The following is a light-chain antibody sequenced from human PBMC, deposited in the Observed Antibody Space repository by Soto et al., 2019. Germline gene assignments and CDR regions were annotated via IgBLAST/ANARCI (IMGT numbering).Light chain of an antibody. CDR2: GAS. CDR1: QSVSSSY. Sequence: EIVLTQSPGTLSLSPGERATLSCRASQSVSSSYLAWYQQKPGQAPRLLIYGASSRATGIPDRFSGSGSGTDFPLTISRLEPEDFAVYYCQQYGRGFGQGTKVEIK. CDR3: QQYGRG. V-gene: IGKV3-20*01. J-gene: IGKJ1*01.